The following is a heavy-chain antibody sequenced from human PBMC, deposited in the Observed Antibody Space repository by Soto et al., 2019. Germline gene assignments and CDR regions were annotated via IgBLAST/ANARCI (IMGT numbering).Heavy chain of an antibody. CDR3: ARGGYTAMVYHGMDV. Sequence: QAQLVQSGADVKKPGASVRVSCKASGYSFTGYFTQWVRQAPGQGLEWMGWINLNSGGTNYAQKFQGRVTMTRDTSISTSYMELVRLRADDTDLYSWARGGYTAMVYHGMDVWGQGTTVTVSS. D-gene: IGHD5-18*01. J-gene: IGHJ6*02. V-gene: IGHV1-2*02. CDR1: GYSFTGYF. CDR2: INLNSGGT.